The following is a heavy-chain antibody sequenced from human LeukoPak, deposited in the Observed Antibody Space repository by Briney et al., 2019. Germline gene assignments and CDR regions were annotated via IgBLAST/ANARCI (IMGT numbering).Heavy chain of an antibody. CDR2: IYTSETT. V-gene: IGHV4-4*07. Sequence: PSETLSLTCTVSGGSISSYYWSWIRQPAGKGLEWIGRIYTSETTNHNPSLKSRVTMSVDTSKNRISFKLSSVTAADTAVYYCARVGQYGIDVWGQGTTVTVSS. CDR3: ARVGQYGIDV. J-gene: IGHJ6*02. CDR1: GGSISSYY.